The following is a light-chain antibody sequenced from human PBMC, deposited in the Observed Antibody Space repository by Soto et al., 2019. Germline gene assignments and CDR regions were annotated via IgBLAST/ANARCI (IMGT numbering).Light chain of an antibody. CDR2: DAS. J-gene: IGKJ4*01. CDR3: QQYDILPLT. Sequence: DSQMTQSPSSLSASVGDRVTITCQASQDIRNFLHWYQQKPGKAPKLLIYDASRLGTGVPSRFSGSGSGTDFTCNITSLQPEDIATYYCQQYDILPLTFGGGSKVEIK. CDR1: QDIRNF. V-gene: IGKV1-33*01.